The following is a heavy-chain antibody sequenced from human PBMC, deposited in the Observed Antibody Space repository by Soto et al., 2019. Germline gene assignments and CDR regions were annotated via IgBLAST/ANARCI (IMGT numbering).Heavy chain of an antibody. CDR2: IYYSGRT. J-gene: IGHJ4*02. CDR1: GGSISSYY. Sequence: QVQLQESGPGLVKPSETLSLTCTVSGGSISSYYWSWIRQPPGKGLEWIGYIYYSGRTKYNPSLKSRVTISVDTSKNQFALKLSSVTAAATAVYYCARRYGSCFDYWGQGTLVAVSS. D-gene: IGHD1-26*01. V-gene: IGHV4-59*01. CDR3: ARRYGSCFDY.